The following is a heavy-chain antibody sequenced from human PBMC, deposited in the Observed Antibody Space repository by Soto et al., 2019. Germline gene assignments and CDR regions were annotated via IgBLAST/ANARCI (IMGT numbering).Heavy chain of an antibody. Sequence: GGSLRLSCAASGFTFISYAMHWVLQAPGKGLEWVAVISYDGSNKYYADSVKGRFTISRDNSKNTLYLQMNSLRAEDTAVYYCARDATLSGSYYFDYWGQGTLVTVSS. D-gene: IGHD1-26*01. V-gene: IGHV3-30-3*01. CDR3: ARDATLSGSYYFDY. CDR2: ISYDGSNK. CDR1: GFTFISYA. J-gene: IGHJ4*02.